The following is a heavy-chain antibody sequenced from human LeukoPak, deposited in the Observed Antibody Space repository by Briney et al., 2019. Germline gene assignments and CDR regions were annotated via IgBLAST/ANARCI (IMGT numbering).Heavy chain of an antibody. D-gene: IGHD3-10*01. CDR1: GFTFSSYW. V-gene: IGHV3-7*01. J-gene: IGHJ4*02. CDR3: ARDMVRGAYWD. CDR2: IKKDGSEK. Sequence: PGGSLRLSCAASGFTFSSYWMSWVRQAPGKGLEWVANIKKDGSEKYYVDSVKGRFTISRDNAKNSLYLQMNSLRAEDTAVYYCARDMVRGAYWDWGQGTLVTVSS.